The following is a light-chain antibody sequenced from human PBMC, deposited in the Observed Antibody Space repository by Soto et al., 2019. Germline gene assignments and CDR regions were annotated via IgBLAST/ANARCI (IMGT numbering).Light chain of an antibody. J-gene: IGKJ1*01. CDR3: QQYNRFPWT. CDR1: QSISIW. Sequence: DIQMTQSPSTRSASXGDRITITXXDSQSISIWLAWYQQKPGKAPNLLIYKASSLQSGVPSRFSGSGSGTDFTLTITNLQPDDSATYSCQQYNRFPWTFGQGTKVDIK. V-gene: IGKV1-5*03. CDR2: KAS.